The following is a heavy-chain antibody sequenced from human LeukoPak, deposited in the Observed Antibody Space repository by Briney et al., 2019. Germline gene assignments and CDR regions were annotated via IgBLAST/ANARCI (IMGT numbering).Heavy chain of an antibody. CDR3: AKDEYTTSPVTFDY. J-gene: IGHJ4*02. V-gene: IGHV3-23*01. D-gene: IGHD6-6*01. Sequence: GGSLRLSCAASGFTFSSYAMSGVRPPPGEGLEWVSGSSGSGGSTYYADSVKGRFTISRDNSKSTLYLQMKSLRAEDTAVYYCAKDEYTTSPVTFDYWGQGTLVTVSS. CDR2: SSGSGGST. CDR1: GFTFSSYA.